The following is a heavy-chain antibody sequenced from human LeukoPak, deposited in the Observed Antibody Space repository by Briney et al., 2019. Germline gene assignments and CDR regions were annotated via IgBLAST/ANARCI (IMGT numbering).Heavy chain of an antibody. Sequence: GGSLRLSCAASGFTFSNYAMNWVRQAPGKGLEWVSAISGSGGSTYYADSVKGRFTISRDNSKNTLYLQMNGLKAEDTAVYYCARDDCSTTPCYAYWGQGTLVTVSS. J-gene: IGHJ4*02. CDR3: ARDDCSTTPCYAY. D-gene: IGHD2-2*01. CDR1: GFTFSNYA. V-gene: IGHV3-23*01. CDR2: ISGSGGST.